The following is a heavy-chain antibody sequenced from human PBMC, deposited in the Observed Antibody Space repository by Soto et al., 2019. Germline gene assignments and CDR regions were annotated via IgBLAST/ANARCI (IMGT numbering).Heavy chain of an antibody. V-gene: IGHV3-48*03. CDR2: ISSSGSTK. CDR3: TRETNNGMDV. J-gene: IGHJ6*02. Sequence: PGGSLRLSCEASGFTLKSYEMNWVRQAPGKGLEWVSYISSSGSTKHYADSLKGRFTISRDNAKNSLFLQMDSLRAEDTAVYYCTRETNNGMDVWGQGTTVTVSS. CDR1: GFTLKSYE.